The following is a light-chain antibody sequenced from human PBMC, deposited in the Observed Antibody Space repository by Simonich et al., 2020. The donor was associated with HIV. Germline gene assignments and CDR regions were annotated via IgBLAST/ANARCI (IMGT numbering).Light chain of an antibody. J-gene: IGLJ3*02. CDR3: QSADSSGTYWV. V-gene: IGLV3-25*03. Sequence: SYELTQPPSVSVSPGQTARITCSGDALPKQYAYWYQQKPGQAPVLVIYKDSERPSGLPERFSGSSSGTTVTLTIRGVQAEDEADYYCQSADSSGTYWVFGGGTKLTVL. CDR2: KDS. CDR1: ALPKQY.